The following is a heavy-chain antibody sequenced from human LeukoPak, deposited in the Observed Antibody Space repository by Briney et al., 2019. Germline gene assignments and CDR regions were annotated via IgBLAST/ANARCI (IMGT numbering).Heavy chain of an antibody. V-gene: IGHV3-30-3*01. Sequence: PGGSLRLSCAASGFTFSSYAMHWVRQAPGKGLEWVAVISYDGSNKYYADSVKGRFTISRDNSKNTLYLQMNSLRAEDTAVYYCARDYKLKNWDYYDSSGYSDYWGQGTLVTVSS. CDR1: GFTFSSYA. J-gene: IGHJ4*02. CDR3: ARDYKLKNWDYYDSSGYSDY. D-gene: IGHD3-22*01. CDR2: ISYDGSNK.